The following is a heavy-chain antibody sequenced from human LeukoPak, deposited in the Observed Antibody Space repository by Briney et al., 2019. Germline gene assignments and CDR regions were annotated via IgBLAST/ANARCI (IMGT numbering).Heavy chain of an antibody. CDR1: GFTFSDYY. V-gene: IGHV3-11*01. J-gene: IGHJ4*02. Sequence: PGGSLRLSYAASGFTFSDYYMSWIRQAPGKGLEWVSYISSSGSTIYYADSVKGRFTISRDNAKNSLYLQMNSLRAEDTAVYYCARELMTTVTMPFDYWGQGTLVTVSS. CDR3: ARELMTTVTMPFDY. D-gene: IGHD4-17*01. CDR2: ISSSGSTI.